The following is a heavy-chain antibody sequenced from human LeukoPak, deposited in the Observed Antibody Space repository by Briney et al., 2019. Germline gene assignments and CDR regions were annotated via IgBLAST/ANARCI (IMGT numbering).Heavy chain of an antibody. J-gene: IGHJ5*02. CDR3: ARGPMTTVTSWFDP. CDR1: GGSFSCYY. D-gene: IGHD4-17*01. CDR2: INHSGST. V-gene: IGHV4-34*01. Sequence: SETLSLTCAVYGGSFSCYYWSWIRQPPGKGLEWIGEINHSGSTNYNPSLKSRVTISVDTSKNQFSLKLSSVTAADTAVYYCARGPMTTVTSWFDPWGQGTLVTVSS.